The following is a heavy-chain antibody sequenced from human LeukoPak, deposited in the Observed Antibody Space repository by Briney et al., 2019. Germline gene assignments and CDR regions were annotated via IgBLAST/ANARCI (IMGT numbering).Heavy chain of an antibody. CDR1: GYTFTSYD. V-gene: IGHV1-8*03. CDR3: ARGMRLGLGFKERAFDI. CDR2: MNPNSGNT. J-gene: IGHJ3*02. Sequence: ASVKVSCKASGYTFTSYDINWVRQATGQGLEWMGWMNPNSGNTGYAQKFQGRVTITRNTSISTAYMELSSLRSEDTAVYYCARGMRLGLGFKERAFDIWGQGTMVTVSS. D-gene: IGHD7-27*01.